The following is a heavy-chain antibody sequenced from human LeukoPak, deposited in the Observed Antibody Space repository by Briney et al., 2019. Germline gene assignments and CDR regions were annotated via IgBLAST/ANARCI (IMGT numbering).Heavy chain of an antibody. V-gene: IGHV4-31*03. J-gene: IGHJ4*02. CDR2: IYYSGST. Sequence: ETSETLSLTCTVSGGSINSADYCWSWIRQHPGKGLEWIGYIYYSGSTYYNPSLKSRVTISVDTSKNQFSLKLSSVTAADTAVYYCARFCYSDSSDYQYFDYWGQGTLVTVSS. CDR1: GGSINSADYC. CDR3: ARFCYSDSSDYQYFDY. D-gene: IGHD3-22*01.